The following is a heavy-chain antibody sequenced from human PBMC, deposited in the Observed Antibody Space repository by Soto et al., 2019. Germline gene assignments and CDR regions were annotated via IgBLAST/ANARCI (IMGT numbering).Heavy chain of an antibody. CDR1: GFTFSSYG. Sequence: PGGSLRLSCAASGFTFSSYGMHWVRQAPSKGLEWVAVIWYDGSNKYYADSVKGRFTISRDNSKNTLYLQMNSLRAEDTAVYYCARAPYYYYGMDVWAKGPRSPSP. CDR3: ARAPYYYYGMDV. CDR2: IWYDGSNK. V-gene: IGHV3-33*01. J-gene: IGHJ6*02.